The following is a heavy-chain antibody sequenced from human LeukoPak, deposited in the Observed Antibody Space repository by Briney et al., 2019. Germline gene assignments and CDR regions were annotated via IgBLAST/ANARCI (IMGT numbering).Heavy chain of an antibody. CDR1: GYTFTGYY. D-gene: IGHD1-14*01. CDR3: ARGGSLYNWNHSLRDP. V-gene: IGHV1-2*02. J-gene: IGHJ5*02. Sequence: ASVKVPCKASGYTFTGYYMHWVRQAPGQGLEWMGWMNPNSGGTNYAQKFQGRVTMTRDTSISTAYMELSRLRSDDTAVYYCARGGSLYNWNHSLRDPWGQGTLVTVSS. CDR2: MNPNSGGT.